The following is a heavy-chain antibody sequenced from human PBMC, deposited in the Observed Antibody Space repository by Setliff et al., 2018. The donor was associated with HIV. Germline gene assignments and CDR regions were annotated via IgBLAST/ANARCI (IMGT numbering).Heavy chain of an antibody. Sequence: QPGGSLRLSCTASGFTFGDYAMSWVRQAPGKGLEWVGFIRSKAYGGTTEYAASVKGRFTISRDDSKSIAYLQMNSLKTEDTAVYYCTTRSGSLHDYWGQGTLVTVSS. J-gene: IGHJ4*02. CDR3: TTRSGSLHDY. CDR1: GFTFGDYA. V-gene: IGHV3-49*04. CDR2: IRSKAYGGTT. D-gene: IGHD3-10*01.